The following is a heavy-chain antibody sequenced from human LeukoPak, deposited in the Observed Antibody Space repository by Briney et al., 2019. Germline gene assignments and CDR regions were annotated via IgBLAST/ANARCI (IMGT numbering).Heavy chain of an antibody. J-gene: IGHJ4*02. Sequence: SETLSLTCTVSGGSISSYYWSWIRQPAGKGLEWIGSIYYSGSTYYNPSLKSRVTISVDTSKNQFSLKLSSVTAADTAVYYCASLMGATWRMYYFDYWGQGTLVTVSS. CDR2: IYYSGST. D-gene: IGHD1-26*01. V-gene: IGHV4-4*07. CDR1: GGSISSYY. CDR3: ASLMGATWRMYYFDY.